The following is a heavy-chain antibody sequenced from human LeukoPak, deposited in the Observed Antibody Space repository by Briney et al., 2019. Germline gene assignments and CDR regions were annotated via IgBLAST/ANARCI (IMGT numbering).Heavy chain of an antibody. CDR3: SKDLTSDFGGDLDP. J-gene: IGHJ5*02. CDR2: ISFDGSQK. D-gene: IGHD3-10*01. V-gene: IGHV3-30*02. Sequence: GGSLRLSCAASGFTFSNYGMHWVRQAPGKGLEWVALISFDGSQKYYADSVKGRFTISRDNSKSTVYLQVNSLRVEDAAVYYCSKDLTSDFGGDLDPWGQGTLVTVSS. CDR1: GFTFSNYG.